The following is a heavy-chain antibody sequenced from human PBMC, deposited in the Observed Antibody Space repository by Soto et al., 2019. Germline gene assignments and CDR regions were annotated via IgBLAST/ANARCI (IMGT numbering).Heavy chain of an antibody. D-gene: IGHD1-26*01. CDR1: GFTFSGYA. V-gene: IGHV3-30-3*01. CDR3: ATDLRWYSGSTWPLEYYYGMDV. CDR2: ISYDGSNK. J-gene: IGHJ6*02. Sequence: PGGSLRLSCAASGFTFSGYAMHWVRQAPGKGLEWVAVISYDGSNKYYADSVKGRFTISRDNSKNTLYLQMNSLRAEDTAVYYCATDLRWYSGSTWPLEYYYGMDVWGQGTTVTVSS.